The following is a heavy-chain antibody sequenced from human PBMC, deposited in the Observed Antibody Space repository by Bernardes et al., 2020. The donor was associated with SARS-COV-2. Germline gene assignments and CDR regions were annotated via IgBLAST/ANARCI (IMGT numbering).Heavy chain of an antibody. V-gene: IGHV6-1*01. CDR3: ARGWLQSGGLGY. CDR2: TYYRSKWYN. CDR1: GDSVSSNSGG. D-gene: IGHD5-12*01. J-gene: IGHJ4*02. Sequence: SQTLSLTCAISGDSVSSNSGGWNWIRQSPSRGLEWLGRTYYRSKWYNDYAVSVKSRITINSDTSENQFSLQLNSVTPEDTAVYYCARGWLQSGGLGYWGQGTLVTVSS.